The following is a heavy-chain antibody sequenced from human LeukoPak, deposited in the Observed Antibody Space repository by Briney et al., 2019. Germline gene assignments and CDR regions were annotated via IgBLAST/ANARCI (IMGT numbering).Heavy chain of an antibody. CDR3: AKDRAWTQLWND. CDR1: GFTFTSYG. V-gene: IGHV3-30*18. Sequence: PGTSLRLSCAASGFTFTSYGMHWVRQAPGKGLEWVAVISSDGSDKYYADSVKGRFTISRDNSKNTLYLQMNSLRAEDTAVYYCAKDRAWTQLWNDWGQGTLVTVSS. D-gene: IGHD5-18*01. CDR2: ISSDGSDK. J-gene: IGHJ4*02.